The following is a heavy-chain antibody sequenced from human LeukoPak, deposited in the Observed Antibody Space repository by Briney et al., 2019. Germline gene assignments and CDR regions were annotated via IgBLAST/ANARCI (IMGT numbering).Heavy chain of an antibody. Sequence: SETLSLTCSVSGASITSSSFYWGWIRQPPGKGLEWIGSIYYTGSADYNPSLKSRVTISVDTSKNQFSLKLTSVTAADAAVYYCARHRYCNSSSCYASDYWGQGTLVTVSS. CDR1: GASITSSSFY. V-gene: IGHV4-39*01. CDR3: ARHRYCNSSSCYASDY. CDR2: IYYTGSA. D-gene: IGHD2-2*01. J-gene: IGHJ4*02.